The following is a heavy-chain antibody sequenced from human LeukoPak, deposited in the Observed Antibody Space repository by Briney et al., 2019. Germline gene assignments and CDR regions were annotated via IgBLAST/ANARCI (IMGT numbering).Heavy chain of an antibody. CDR2: IYTSGST. V-gene: IGHV4-4*07. CDR3: ARDKIDCSSTSCSILEYYYYYYMDV. J-gene: IGHJ6*03. Sequence: SETLSLTCTVSGGSISSYYWSWIRQPAGKGLEWIGRIYTSGSTNYNPSLKSRVTMSVDTSKNQFSLKLSSVTAADTAVYYCARDKIDCSSTSCSILEYYYYYYMDVWGKGTTVTISS. D-gene: IGHD2-2*01. CDR1: GGSISSYY.